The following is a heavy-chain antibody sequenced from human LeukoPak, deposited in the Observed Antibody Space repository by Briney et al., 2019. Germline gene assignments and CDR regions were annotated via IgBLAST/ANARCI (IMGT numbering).Heavy chain of an antibody. CDR1: GFTFSSYW. CDR3: ARRGSGYDAAPTGMDV. J-gene: IGHJ6*02. CDR2: INSDGSST. V-gene: IGHV3-74*01. D-gene: IGHD5-12*01. Sequence: GGSLRLSCAASGFTFSSYWMHWVRQAPGKGLVWVSRINSDGSSTSYADSVKGQFTISRDNAKNTLYLQMNSLRAEDTAVYYCARRGSGYDAAPTGMDVWGQGTTVTVSS.